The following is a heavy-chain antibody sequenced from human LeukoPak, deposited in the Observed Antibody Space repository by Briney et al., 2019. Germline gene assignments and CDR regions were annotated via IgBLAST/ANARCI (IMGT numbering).Heavy chain of an antibody. J-gene: IGHJ4*02. D-gene: IGHD4-17*01. Sequence: PSETLSLTCFVTGGSISYYYWSWIRQPAGKGLEWIRRLYTSGSTDYNPSLKSRVTMSVDTSKNQFSLKLRSVTAADTAVYYCARGTVTTLFDYWGQGTLVTVSS. CDR1: GGSISYYY. V-gene: IGHV4-4*07. CDR2: LYTSGST. CDR3: ARGTVTTLFDY.